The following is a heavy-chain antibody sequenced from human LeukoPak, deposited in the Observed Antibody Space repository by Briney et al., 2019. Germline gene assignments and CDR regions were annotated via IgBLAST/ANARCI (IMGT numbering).Heavy chain of an antibody. CDR3: ASGGSYEGSIDY. D-gene: IGHD1-26*01. V-gene: IGHV4-34*01. J-gene: IGHJ4*02. CDR2: INHSGST. Sequence: SETLSPTCAVYGGSFSGYYWSWIRQPPGKGLEWIGEINHSGSTNYNPSLKSRVTISVDTSKNQFSLKLSSVTAADTAVYYCASGGSYEGSIDYWGQGTLVTVSS. CDR1: GGSFSGYY.